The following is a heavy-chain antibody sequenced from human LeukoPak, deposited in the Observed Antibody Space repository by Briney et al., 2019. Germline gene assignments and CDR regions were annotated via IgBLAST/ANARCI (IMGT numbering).Heavy chain of an antibody. Sequence: SETLSLTCTVSGGSISSYYWSWIRQSPGKGLEWIGYIYYSGSTNYNPSLKSRVTISVDTSKNQFSLKLTSVTAADTAVHYCAGSYYYYGMDVWGQGTTVTVSS. CDR2: IYYSGST. V-gene: IGHV4-59*01. CDR3: AGSYYYYGMDV. CDR1: GGSISSYY. J-gene: IGHJ6*02.